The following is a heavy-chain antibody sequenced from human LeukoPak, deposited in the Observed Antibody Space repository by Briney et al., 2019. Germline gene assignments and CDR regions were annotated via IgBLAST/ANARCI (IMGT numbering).Heavy chain of an antibody. CDR3: ARGIVVVPAAIPYNWFDP. Sequence: SETLSLTCTVSGGSISSGGYYWSWIRQHPGKGLEWIGYIYYSGSTYYNPSLKSRVTISVDTSKNQFSLKPSSVTAADTAVYYCARGIVVVPAAIPYNWFDPWGQGTLVTVSS. J-gene: IGHJ5*02. CDR2: IYYSGST. CDR1: GGSISSGGYY. V-gene: IGHV4-31*03. D-gene: IGHD2-2*02.